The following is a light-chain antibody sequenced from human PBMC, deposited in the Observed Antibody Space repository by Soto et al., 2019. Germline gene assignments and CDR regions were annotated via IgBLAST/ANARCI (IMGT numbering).Light chain of an antibody. CDR3: QSYDSNRSARYV. V-gene: IGLV1-40*01. Sequence: QSVLTQPPSVSGAPGQRVTISCTGSSSNIGAGYDVHWYQQRPGAAPKLLISANINRPSGVPDRFSGSKSGTSASLAITGLQADDEGDYDCQSYDSNRSARYVFGTGTKLTVL. CDR1: SSNIGAGYD. J-gene: IGLJ1*01. CDR2: ANI.